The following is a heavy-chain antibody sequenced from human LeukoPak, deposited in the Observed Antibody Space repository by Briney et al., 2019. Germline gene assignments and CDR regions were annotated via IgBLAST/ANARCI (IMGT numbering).Heavy chain of an antibody. Sequence: KTSETLSLTCTVSGGSISSSSYYWGWIRQPPGKGLEWIGSIYYSGSTYYNPSLKSRVTISVDTSKNQFSLKLSSVTAADTAVYYCARDQAGSPYYYYYGMDVWGQGTTVTVSS. J-gene: IGHJ6*02. D-gene: IGHD6-19*01. V-gene: IGHV4-39*02. CDR3: ARDQAGSPYYYYYGMDV. CDR2: IYYSGST. CDR1: GGSISSSSYY.